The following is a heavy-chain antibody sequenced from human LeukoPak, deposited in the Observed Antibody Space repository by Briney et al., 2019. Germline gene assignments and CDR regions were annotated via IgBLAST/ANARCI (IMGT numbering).Heavy chain of an antibody. V-gene: IGHV1-2*02. D-gene: IGHD3-10*01. J-gene: IGHJ4*02. Sequence: ASVKVSCKASGYTFTGYYMHWVRQAPGQGLEWMGWINPNSGGTNYAQKFQGRVTMTRNTSISTAYMELSSLRSEDTAVYYCTKGSNSGSYRDYWGQGTLVTVSS. CDR2: INPNSGGT. CDR3: TKGSNSGSYRDY. CDR1: GYTFTGYY.